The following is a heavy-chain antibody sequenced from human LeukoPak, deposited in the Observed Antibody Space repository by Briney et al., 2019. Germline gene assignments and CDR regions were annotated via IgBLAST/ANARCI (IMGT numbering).Heavy chain of an antibody. CDR3: GIVVVPAAMVYYYMDV. CDR1: GYTFTSYY. D-gene: IGHD2-2*01. Sequence: ASVKVSCKASGYTFTSYYMHWVRQAPGQGLEWMGIINPSGGSTSYAQKFQGRVTMTRDTSTSTVYMELSSLRSEDTAVYYCGIVVVPAAMVYYYMDVWGKGTTVTVSS. J-gene: IGHJ6*03. CDR2: INPSGGST. V-gene: IGHV1-46*01.